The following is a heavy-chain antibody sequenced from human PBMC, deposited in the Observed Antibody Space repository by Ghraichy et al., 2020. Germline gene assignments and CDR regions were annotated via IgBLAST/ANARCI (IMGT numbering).Heavy chain of an antibody. V-gene: IGHV1-3*01. J-gene: IGHJ5*02. D-gene: IGHD3-9*01. CDR3: ARDRRQYDTLTGYSYWFDP. Sequence: ASVKVSCEASGYNLTRYAMHWVRQAPVQSLEWMGRINGGNGETKYSQKFQGRVFITRDTSASIVYMELTSLRSEDTSVYYCARDRRQYDTLTGYSYWFDPWGQGTLVTVSS. CDR2: INGGNGET. CDR1: GYNLTRYA.